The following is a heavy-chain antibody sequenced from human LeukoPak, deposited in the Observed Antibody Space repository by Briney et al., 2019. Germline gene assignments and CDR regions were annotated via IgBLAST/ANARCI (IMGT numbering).Heavy chain of an antibody. CDR1: GFTFSSYA. D-gene: IGHD6-19*01. CDR2: ISGSGGSK. J-gene: IGHJ4*02. Sequence: GGSLRLSCVASGFTFSSYAINWVRQAPGKGLEWVSTISGSGGSKYYADSVKGRFTISRDNSKTTVYLQVNRLRAEATAVYYCAKWRGSGWFDYWGQGTLVTVSS. V-gene: IGHV3-23*01. CDR3: AKWRGSGWFDY.